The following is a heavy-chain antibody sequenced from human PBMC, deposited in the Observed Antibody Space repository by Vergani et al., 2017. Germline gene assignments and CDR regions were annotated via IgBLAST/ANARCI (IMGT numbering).Heavy chain of an antibody. Sequence: EVQLVESGGGLVQPGGSLRLSCAASGFTFSSYSMNWVRQAPGKGLEWVSYISSSSSTIYYADSVKGRFTISRDNAKNSLYLQMNSLRDEDTAVYYCAKGLRYFDWLLRSDAFDIWGQGTMVTVSS. CDR3: AKGLRYFDWLLRSDAFDI. CDR2: ISSSSSTI. CDR1: GFTFSSYS. D-gene: IGHD3-9*01. V-gene: IGHV3-48*02. J-gene: IGHJ3*02.